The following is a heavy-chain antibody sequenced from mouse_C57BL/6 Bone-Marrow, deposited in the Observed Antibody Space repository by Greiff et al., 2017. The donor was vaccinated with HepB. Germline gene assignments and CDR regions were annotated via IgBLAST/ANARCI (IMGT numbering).Heavy chain of an antibody. CDR1: GYSITSGYY. D-gene: IGHD4-1*01. V-gene: IGHV3-6*01. CDR2: ISYDGSN. Sequence: DVKLQESGPGLVKPSQSLSLTCSVTGYSITSGYYWNWIRQFPGNKLEWMGYISYDGSNNYNPSLKNRISITRDTSKNQFFLKLNSVTTEDTATYYCARGGAGTTAMDYWGQGTSVTVSS. CDR3: ARGGAGTTAMDY. J-gene: IGHJ4*01.